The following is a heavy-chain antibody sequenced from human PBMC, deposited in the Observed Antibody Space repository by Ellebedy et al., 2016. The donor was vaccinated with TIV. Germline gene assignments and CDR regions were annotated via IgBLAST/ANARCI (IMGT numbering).Heavy chain of an antibody. CDR3: AAETGYPRYFDY. V-gene: IGHV3-23*01. Sequence: PGGSLRLSCAASGFTFNNYAMSWVRQAPGKGLEWVSTISGSDGSTYYADAVKGRFTISRDNSKNTLYLQMNSLRAEDTATYHCAAETGYPRYFDYWGQGTRVTVSS. CDR2: ISGSDGST. D-gene: IGHD3-9*01. J-gene: IGHJ4*02. CDR1: GFTFNNYA.